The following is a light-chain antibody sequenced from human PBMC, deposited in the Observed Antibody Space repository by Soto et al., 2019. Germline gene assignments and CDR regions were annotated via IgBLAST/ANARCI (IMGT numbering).Light chain of an antibody. V-gene: IGLV2-23*01. CDR3: CSYAGSSTLDV. CDR2: EGS. Sequence: QSALTQPASVSGSPGQSITISCTGTSSDVGSYNLVSWYQQHPGKAPKLMIYEGSKRPSGVSNRFSGSKSGNTASLTISGLQAEDEGDYYCCSYAGSSTLDVFGTGTQLTVL. CDR1: SSDVGSYNL. J-gene: IGLJ1*01.